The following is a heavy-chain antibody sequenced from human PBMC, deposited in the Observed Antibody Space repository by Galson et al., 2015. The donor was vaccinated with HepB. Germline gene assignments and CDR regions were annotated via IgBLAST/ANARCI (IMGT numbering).Heavy chain of an antibody. Sequence: TLSLTCTVSGGSISSGDYYWSWIRQPPGKGLEWIGYIYYSGSTYYNPSLKSRVTISVDTSKNQFSLKLSSVTAADTAVYYCARATEITKPGESTRVGWFDPWGQGTLVTVSS. D-gene: IGHD3-16*01. J-gene: IGHJ5*02. CDR3: ARATEITKPGESTRVGWFDP. CDR1: GGSISSGDYY. CDR2: IYYSGST. V-gene: IGHV4-30-4*01.